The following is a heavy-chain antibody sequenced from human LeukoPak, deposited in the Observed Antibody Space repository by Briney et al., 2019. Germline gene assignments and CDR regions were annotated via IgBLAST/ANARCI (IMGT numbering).Heavy chain of an antibody. CDR3: AKDRLPLGELSLFGY. V-gene: IGHV3-74*01. Sequence: GGSLKLSCAASGFTFNNYWMHWVRQAPGKGLVWVSRINTDGSITNYADSVKGRFTISRDNAKNTLFLQMNSLRAEDTAVYYCAKDRLPLGELSLFGYWGQGTLVTVSS. J-gene: IGHJ4*02. D-gene: IGHD3-16*02. CDR1: GFTFNNYW. CDR2: INTDGSIT.